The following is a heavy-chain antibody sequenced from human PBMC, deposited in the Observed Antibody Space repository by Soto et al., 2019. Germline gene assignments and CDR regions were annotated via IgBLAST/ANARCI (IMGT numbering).Heavy chain of an antibody. CDR2: IWYDGSNK. CDR1: GFTFSSYG. Sequence: QVQLVESGGGVVQPGRSLRLSCAASGFTFSSYGMHWVRQAPGKGLEWVAVIWYDGSNKYYADSVKGRFTISRDNSKSTLYLQMNSLRAEDTAVYYCASDSTMVRGAPSGMDSWRQWTTVTVSS. CDR3: ASDSTMVRGAPSGMDS. V-gene: IGHV3-33*01. J-gene: IGHJ6*02. D-gene: IGHD3-10*01.